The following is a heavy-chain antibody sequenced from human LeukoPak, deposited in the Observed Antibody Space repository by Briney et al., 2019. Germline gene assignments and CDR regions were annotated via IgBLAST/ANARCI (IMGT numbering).Heavy chain of an antibody. CDR1: GGSFSGYY. CDR2: INHSGST. CDR3: ARLLYSNYIDF. V-gene: IGHV4-34*01. J-gene: IGHJ4*02. D-gene: IGHD4-11*01. Sequence: SETLSLTCTVYGGSFSGYYWSWIRQPPGQGLEWVGEINHSGSTNYNPSLKSRVTISVDTSKNQFSLKLYSVTAADTAVYYCARLLYSNYIDFWGQGTLVTVSS.